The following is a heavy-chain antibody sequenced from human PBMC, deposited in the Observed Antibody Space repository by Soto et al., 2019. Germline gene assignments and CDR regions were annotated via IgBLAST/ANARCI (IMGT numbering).Heavy chain of an antibody. CDR1: GYTFTSYY. Sequence: QVQLVQSGAEVKKPGATVKVSCKASGYTFTSYYMHWVRQAPGQGLEWMGIINPSGGSTSYAQKFQGRVTMTRDTSTSTVYMELSSLRSEDTAVYYCASSRDSSSSLGYYYYGMDVWGQGTTVTVSS. J-gene: IGHJ6*02. D-gene: IGHD6-6*01. CDR3: ASSRDSSSSLGYYYYGMDV. V-gene: IGHV1-46*01. CDR2: INPSGGST.